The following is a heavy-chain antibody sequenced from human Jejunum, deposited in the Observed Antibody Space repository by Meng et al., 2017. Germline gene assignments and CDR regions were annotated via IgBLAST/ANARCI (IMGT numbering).Heavy chain of an antibody. D-gene: IGHD3-9*01. CDR3: AKDWSDTAFDY. V-gene: IGHV2-5*02. CDR1: GLSLPVSGVG. Sequence: QIPLKESGPALVNPNPTLTLTGTFSGLSLPVSGVGVGWIRQPPGKALEWLALIYWDDDKRYSPSLKSRLSITKDTSKNQVVLTMTNVDPVDTATYYCAKDWSDTAFDYWGQGTLVTVSS. CDR2: IYWDDDK. J-gene: IGHJ4*02.